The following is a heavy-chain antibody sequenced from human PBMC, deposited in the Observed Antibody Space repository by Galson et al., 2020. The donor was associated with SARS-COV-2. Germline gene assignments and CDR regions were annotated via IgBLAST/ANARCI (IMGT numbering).Heavy chain of an antibody. D-gene: IGHD3-3*01. CDR3: ARGVADFWSGYYTDDAFDI. CDR2: INSDGRST. J-gene: IGHJ3*02. Sequence: GGSLRLSCAASGFTFSSYWMHWVRQAPGKGLVWVSRINSDGRSTSYADSVKGRFTISRDNAKNTLYLQMNSLRAEDTAVYYCARGVADFWSGYYTDDAFDIWGQGTMVTVSS. CDR1: GFTFSSYW. V-gene: IGHV3-74*01.